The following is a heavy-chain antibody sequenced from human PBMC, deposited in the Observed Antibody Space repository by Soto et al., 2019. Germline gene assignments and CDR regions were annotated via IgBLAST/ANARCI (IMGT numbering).Heavy chain of an antibody. D-gene: IGHD6-19*01. CDR1: GFTLSTYW. J-gene: IGHJ4*02. Sequence: EVQLVQSGGGLVQPGGSLRLSCAAAGFTLSTYWMSWVRQAPGKGLEWVANLKPDGSEKYYGDSVKGRFTISRDDAENSLYLQMTSLRVEDTAMYYCTRGAAVAGIDSWGQGTLVTVSA. V-gene: IGHV3-7*03. CDR3: TRGAAVAGIDS. CDR2: LKPDGSEK.